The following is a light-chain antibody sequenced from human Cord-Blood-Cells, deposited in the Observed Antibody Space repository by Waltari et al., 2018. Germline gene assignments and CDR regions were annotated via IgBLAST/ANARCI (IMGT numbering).Light chain of an antibody. Sequence: QSALTQPASVSGSPGQSITIPCTGTSSDVGGYNYVSWYQQHPGKAPKLMIYDVSNRPSGVSNRFSGSKSGNTASLTISELQAEDEADYYCSSYTSSSTVVFGGGTKLTVL. CDR3: SSYTSSSTVV. CDR1: SSDVGGYNY. CDR2: DVS. V-gene: IGLV2-14*01. J-gene: IGLJ2*01.